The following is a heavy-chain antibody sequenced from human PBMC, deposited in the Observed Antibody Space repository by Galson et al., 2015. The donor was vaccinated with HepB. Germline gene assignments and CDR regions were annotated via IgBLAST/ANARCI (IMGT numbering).Heavy chain of an antibody. J-gene: IGHJ3*02. CDR1: GYTLTELS. Sequence: SVKVSCKVSGYTLTELSMHWVRQAPGKGLEWMGGFDPEDGETIYAQKFQGRVTMTEDTSTDTAYMELSSLRSEDTAVYYCATRSPLYYDSSPGAFDIWGQGTMVTVSS. CDR3: ATRSPLYYDSSPGAFDI. CDR2: FDPEDGET. V-gene: IGHV1-24*01. D-gene: IGHD3-22*01.